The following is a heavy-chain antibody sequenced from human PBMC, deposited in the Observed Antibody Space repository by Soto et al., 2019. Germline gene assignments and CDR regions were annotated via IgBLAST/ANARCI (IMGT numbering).Heavy chain of an antibody. CDR2: ISGYNGNT. CDR3: AKADSNYAGRFSYYYMDV. J-gene: IGHJ6*03. V-gene: IGHV1-18*04. D-gene: IGHD4-4*01. Sequence: GASVKVSCKAFGYTFSSYYIHWVRQAPGQGLEWMGWISGYNGNTHYSQKFQGKVTMTTDTSTSTAYMELRNLRSDDTAVYYCAKADSNYAGRFSYYYMDVWGTGTMVTVSS. CDR1: GYTFSSYY.